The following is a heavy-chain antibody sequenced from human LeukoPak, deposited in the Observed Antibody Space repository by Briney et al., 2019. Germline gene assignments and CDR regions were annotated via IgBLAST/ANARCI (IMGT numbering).Heavy chain of an antibody. J-gene: IGHJ4*02. CDR2: TTNNGIKK. CDR1: GFTFSDYY. CDR3: ATYRQVLLPFES. D-gene: IGHD2-8*02. Sequence: GGSLRLSCSASGFTFSDYYMGWIRQAPGKGLEWISYTTNNGIKKYYADSLEGRFTISRDNAKNSLYLQMNRLRAEDTAIYYCATYRQVLLPFESWGQGTLVTVSS. V-gene: IGHV3-11*01.